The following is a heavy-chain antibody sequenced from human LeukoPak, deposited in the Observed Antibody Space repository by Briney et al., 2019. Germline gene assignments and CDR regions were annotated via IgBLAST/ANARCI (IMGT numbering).Heavy chain of an antibody. Sequence: PSETLSLTCTVSGGAINTDGYYWSWIRQPPGKGLEWVGRIYYSGSTTYNPSLKSRVTISADTSKNELSVRLMSVTAADTAVYYCARSLREVIILATWGQGILVTVSS. CDR3: ARSLREVIILAT. J-gene: IGHJ4*02. D-gene: IGHD3-10*01. CDR1: GGAINTDGYY. CDR2: IYYSGST. V-gene: IGHV4-31*03.